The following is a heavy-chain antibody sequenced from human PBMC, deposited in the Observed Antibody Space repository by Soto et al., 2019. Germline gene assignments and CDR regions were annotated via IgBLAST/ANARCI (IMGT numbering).Heavy chain of an antibody. V-gene: IGHV1-18*04. CDR1: GYTFTSYG. J-gene: IGHJ6*02. CDR2: ISAYNGNT. D-gene: IGHD7-27*01. CDR3: ARVLGSTTQYGMDV. Sequence: GASVKVSCKASGYTFTSYGISWVRQAPGQGLEWMGWISAYNGNTNYARKLQGRVTMTTDTSTSTAYMELRSLRSDDTAVYYCARVLGSTTQYGMDVWGQGTTVTVSS.